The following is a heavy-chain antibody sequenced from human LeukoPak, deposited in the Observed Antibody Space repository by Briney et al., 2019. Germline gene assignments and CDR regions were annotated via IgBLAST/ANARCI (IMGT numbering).Heavy chain of an antibody. V-gene: IGHV4-59*05. Sequence: SETLSLTCTVSGGSISSYYWSWIRQPPGKGLEWIGSIYYSGSTYYNPSLKSRVTISVDTSKNQFSLKLSSVTAADTAVYYCAGQTFTYYYDSSGPTSADYFDYWGQGTLVTVSS. CDR2: IYYSGST. CDR3: AGQTFTYYYDSSGPTSADYFDY. J-gene: IGHJ4*02. CDR1: GGSISSYY. D-gene: IGHD3-22*01.